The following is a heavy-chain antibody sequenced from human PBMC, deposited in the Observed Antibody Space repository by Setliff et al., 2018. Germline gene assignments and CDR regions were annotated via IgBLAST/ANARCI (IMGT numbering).Heavy chain of an antibody. CDR2: ISDSGDTT. D-gene: IGHD4-17*01. CDR3: VKDRVNDGVWDFDS. CDR1: GFTFSNNA. V-gene: IGHV3-23*01. Sequence: GGSLRLSCVASGFTFSNNAMNWVRQAPGGGLEWVSGISDSGDTTIYADSMKGRSVISRDNSRNSCFLQLNNPRPEDTATYYCVKDRVNDGVWDFDSWGQGIVVTVSS. J-gene: IGHJ4*02.